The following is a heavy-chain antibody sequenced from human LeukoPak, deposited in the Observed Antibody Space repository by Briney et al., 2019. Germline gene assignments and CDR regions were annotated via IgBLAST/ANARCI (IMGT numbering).Heavy chain of an antibody. CDR1: GYTLTELS. D-gene: IGHD3-10*01. J-gene: IGHJ4*02. V-gene: IGHV1-24*01. CDR3: ATARVTMVRRVTTGFDY. Sequence: GASVKVSCKVSGYTLTELSMHWVRQAPGKGLEWMGGFDPEDGETIYAQKFQGRVTMTEDTSTDTAYMELSSLRSENTAVYYCATARVTMVRRVTTGFDYWGQGTLVTVSS. CDR2: FDPEDGET.